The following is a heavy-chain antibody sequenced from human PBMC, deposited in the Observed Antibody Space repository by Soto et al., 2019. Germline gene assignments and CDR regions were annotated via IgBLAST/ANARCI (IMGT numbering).Heavy chain of an antibody. V-gene: IGHV4-39*01. D-gene: IGHD2-15*01. CDR3: ARHLRYCSGGSCFYYYYGMDV. Sequence: QLQLQESGPGLVKPSETLSLTCTVSGGSISSSSYYWGWIRQPPGKGLQWIGSIYYSGSTFYYNPSLKGRGHISVDTSKNQFSLKLSSVTAADTAVYYCARHLRYCSGGSCFYYYYGMDVWGQGTTVTVSS. CDR1: GGSISSSSYY. CDR2: IYYSGSTF. J-gene: IGHJ6*02.